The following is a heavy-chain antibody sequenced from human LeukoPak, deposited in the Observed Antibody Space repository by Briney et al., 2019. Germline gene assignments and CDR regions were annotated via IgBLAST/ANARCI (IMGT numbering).Heavy chain of an antibody. CDR3: AKGSSSSRPYYFDY. V-gene: IGHV3-23*01. Sequence: GGSLRLSCAASRFTFYNYAMSWVRQSPGRGLEGVSAITGSGYDTFHADSVKGRLTISRDNSESTLYLQINSLRAEDTATYYCAKGSSSSRPYYFDYWGQETLVTVSS. D-gene: IGHD6-6*01. J-gene: IGHJ4*02. CDR1: RFTFYNYA. CDR2: ITGSGYDT.